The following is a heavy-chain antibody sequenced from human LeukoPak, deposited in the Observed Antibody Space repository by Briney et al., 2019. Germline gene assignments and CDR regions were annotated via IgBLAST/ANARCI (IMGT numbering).Heavy chain of an antibody. D-gene: IGHD3-16*02. CDR1: GGSFSGYY. CDR3: ARGGYDYVWGSYRYHNWFDP. CDR2: INHSGST. V-gene: IGHV4-34*01. J-gene: IGHJ5*02. Sequence: SETLSLTCAVYGGSFSGYYWSWIRQPPGKGLEWIGEINHSGSTNYNPSLKSRVTISVDTSKNQFSLKLSSVTAADTAVYYCARGGYDYVWGSYRYHNWFDPWGQGTLVTVSS.